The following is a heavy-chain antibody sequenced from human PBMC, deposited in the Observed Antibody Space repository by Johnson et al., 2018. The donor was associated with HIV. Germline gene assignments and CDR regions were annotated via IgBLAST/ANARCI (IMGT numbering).Heavy chain of an antibody. J-gene: IGHJ3*02. V-gene: IGHV3-23*04. Sequence: VQLVESGGGLIQPGGSLRLSCAASGFTFSNYAMTWVRQAPGKGLEWVSGISGSGDNTHYADSVKGRFTISRDNSKNTLYLQMNSLRAEDTAVYYCARSPICTGGVCWRSAFDIWGQGTMVTVSS. D-gene: IGHD2-8*02. CDR3: ARSPICTGGVCWRSAFDI. CDR2: ISGSGDNT. CDR1: GFTFSNYA.